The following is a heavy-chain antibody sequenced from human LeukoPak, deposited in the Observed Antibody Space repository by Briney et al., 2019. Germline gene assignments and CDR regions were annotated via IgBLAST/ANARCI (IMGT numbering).Heavy chain of an antibody. CDR1: GFTFSSYE. D-gene: IGHD1-26*01. J-gene: IGHJ6*03. CDR3: ARGISGSYYIPYYYYYMDV. Sequence: GGSLRLSCAASGFTFSSYEMNWVRQAPGKGLEWVSYISSSGSTIYYADSVKGRFTISRDNAKNSLYLQMNSLRAEDTAVYYCARGISGSYYIPYYYYYMDVWGKGTTVTISS. V-gene: IGHV3-48*03. CDR2: ISSSGSTI.